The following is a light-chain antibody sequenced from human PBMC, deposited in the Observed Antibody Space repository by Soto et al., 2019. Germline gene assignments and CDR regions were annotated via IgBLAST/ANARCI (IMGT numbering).Light chain of an antibody. J-gene: IGLJ2*01. CDR1: GSDIAVYDF. V-gene: IGLV2-8*01. CDR3: SSYAGSNTLV. Sequence: QSALTQPPSASGSPGQSVTISCAGSGSDIAVYDFVSWYQQHPGTAPKLIIYEVTKRPSGVPDRFSGSKSASTASLTVSGREAEDEADYYCSSYAGSNTLVFGGGTKLTVL. CDR2: EVT.